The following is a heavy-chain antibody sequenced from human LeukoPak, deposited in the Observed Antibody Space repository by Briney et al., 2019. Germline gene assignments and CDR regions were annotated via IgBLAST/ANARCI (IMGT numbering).Heavy chain of an antibody. Sequence: ASVKVSCKASGYTFTSYAMNWVRQAPGQGLEWMGWINTNTGNPTYAQGFTGRFVFSLDTSVSTAYLQISSLKAEDTAVYYCARGDIVVVPAAIGSYAYWGQGTLVTVSS. CDR2: INTNTGNP. J-gene: IGHJ4*02. CDR1: GYTFTSYA. D-gene: IGHD2-2*02. CDR3: ARGDIVVVPAAIGSYAY. V-gene: IGHV7-4-1*02.